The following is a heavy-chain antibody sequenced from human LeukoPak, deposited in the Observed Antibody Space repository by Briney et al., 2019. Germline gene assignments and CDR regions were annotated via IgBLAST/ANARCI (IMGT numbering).Heavy chain of an antibody. J-gene: IGHJ3*02. Sequence: LRLSCAASGFTFSSYGMHWVRQAPGKGLEWVAVIWYDGSNKYYADSVKGRFTISRDNSKNTLYLQTNSLRAEDTAVYYCARDLAEGYDYGDYSPDDAFDIWGQGTMVTVSS. CDR3: ARDLAEGYDYGDYSPDDAFDI. CDR2: IWYDGSNK. V-gene: IGHV3-33*01. D-gene: IGHD4-17*01. CDR1: GFTFSSYG.